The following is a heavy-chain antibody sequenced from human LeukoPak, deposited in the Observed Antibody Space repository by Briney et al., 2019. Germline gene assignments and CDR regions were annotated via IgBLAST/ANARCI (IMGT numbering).Heavy chain of an antibody. D-gene: IGHD4-17*01. Sequence: GGSLRLSCAASGFTFSSFGMHWVRQAPGKGLEWVAYIQFHGASRFYADSVKGRFTISRDNSKDTLYLQMNNLRPEDTAVYYCAKGPIQDYGDFYFDYWGQGALVTVSP. CDR2: IQFHGASR. J-gene: IGHJ4*02. CDR3: AKGPIQDYGDFYFDY. V-gene: IGHV3-30*02. CDR1: GFTFSSFG.